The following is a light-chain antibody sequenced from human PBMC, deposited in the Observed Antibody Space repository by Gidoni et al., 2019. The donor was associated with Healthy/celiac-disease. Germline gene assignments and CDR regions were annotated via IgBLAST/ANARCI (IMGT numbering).Light chain of an antibody. CDR1: QSISSY. CDR3: QQSYSTPIT. V-gene: IGKV1-39*01. J-gene: IGKJ5*01. Sequence: IQMTQSPSSLSASVGDRVTITCRASQSISSYLNWYQQKPGKAPKLLIYAAPSLQSGVPSRFSGSGSGTDFTLTISSLQPEDFATYYCQQSYSTPITFGQGTRLEIK. CDR2: AAP.